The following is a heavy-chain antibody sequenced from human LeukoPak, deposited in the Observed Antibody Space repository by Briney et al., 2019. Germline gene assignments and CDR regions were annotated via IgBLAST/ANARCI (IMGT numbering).Heavy chain of an antibody. Sequence: QPGRSLRLSCAASGFTFSSYAMHWVRQAPGKGLEWVAVISYDGSNKYYADSVKGRFTISRDNSKNTLYLQMNSLRAEDTAVYYCARADGYYDSSGYYGVFDYWGQGTLVTVSS. CDR3: ARADGYYDSSGYYGVFDY. V-gene: IGHV3-30-3*01. CDR1: GFTFSSYA. D-gene: IGHD3-22*01. J-gene: IGHJ4*02. CDR2: ISYDGSNK.